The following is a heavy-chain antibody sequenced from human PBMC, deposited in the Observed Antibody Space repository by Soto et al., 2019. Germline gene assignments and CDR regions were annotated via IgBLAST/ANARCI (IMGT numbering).Heavy chain of an antibody. CDR1: GGTFSSYA. Sequence: SVKVSCKASGGTFSSYAISWVRQAPGQGLEWMGGIIPIFGTANYAQKFQGRVTITADESTSTAYMELSSLRSEDTAVYYCARGGSDTAMVIWFDPWGQGTLVTVSS. J-gene: IGHJ5*02. CDR3: ARGGSDTAMVIWFDP. D-gene: IGHD5-18*01. CDR2: IIPIFGTA. V-gene: IGHV1-69*13.